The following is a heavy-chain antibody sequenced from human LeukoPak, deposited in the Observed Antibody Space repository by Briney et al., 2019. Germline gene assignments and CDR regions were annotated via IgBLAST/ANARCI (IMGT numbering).Heavy chain of an antibody. CDR2: ISSSGDDT. J-gene: IGHJ4*02. CDR3: ARALH. Sequence: GGSLRLSCVVSGFTFRNYYMSWIRQAPGKGLEWVSYISSSGDDTDYADPVRGRFTISRDNAKNSVYLQMTSLRVEDTAMYYCARALHWGQGTLVTVST. CDR1: GFTFRNYY. V-gene: IGHV3-11*04.